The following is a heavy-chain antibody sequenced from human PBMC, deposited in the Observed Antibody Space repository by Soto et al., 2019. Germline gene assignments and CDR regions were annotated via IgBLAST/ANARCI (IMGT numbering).Heavy chain of an antibody. J-gene: IGHJ4*02. CDR2: TYYKSKWYN. CDR3: ARGANSGWTYFDY. V-gene: IGHV6-1*01. Sequence: SQTLSLTCVISGDSISSNSATWNWIRQSPSRGLEWLGRTYYKSKWYNDYAVSVKSRITINPDTSKNQFSLQLNSVTPEDTAVYYCARGANSGWTYFDYWGQGTLGPSPQ. D-gene: IGHD6-19*01. CDR1: GDSISSNSAT.